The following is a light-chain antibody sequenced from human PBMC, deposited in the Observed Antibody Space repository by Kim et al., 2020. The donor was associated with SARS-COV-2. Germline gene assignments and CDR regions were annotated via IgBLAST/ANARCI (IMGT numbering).Light chain of an antibody. CDR2: GAS. CDR3: QQYNNWPPWT. Sequence: SPGERVTLSCRARQSVSSNLAWYQQKPGQAPRLLIYGASTRATGIPARFSGSGSGTEFTLTISSLQSEDFAVYYCQQYNNWPPWTFGQGTKVDIK. J-gene: IGKJ1*01. CDR1: QSVSSN. V-gene: IGKV3-15*01.